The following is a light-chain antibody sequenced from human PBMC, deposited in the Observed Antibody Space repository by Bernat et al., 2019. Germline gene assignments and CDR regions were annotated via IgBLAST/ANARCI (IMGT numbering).Light chain of an antibody. CDR3: SAWDSNLTAWV. J-gene: IGLJ3*02. CDR1: SNNVGNEG. Sequence: QAGLTQPPSVSKGLRQTATLTCTGNSNNVGNEGATWLQQHQGHPPKLLSYRNNNRPSGISERLSASRSGNTASLTITGLQPEDEAEYYCSAWDSNLTAWVFGGGTKLTVL. CDR2: RNN. V-gene: IGLV10-54*01.